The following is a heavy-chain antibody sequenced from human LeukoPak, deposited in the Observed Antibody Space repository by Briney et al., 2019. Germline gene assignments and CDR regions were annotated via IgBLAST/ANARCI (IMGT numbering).Heavy chain of an antibody. V-gene: IGHV3-15*01. CDR2: IKSKTDGGTT. D-gene: IGHD3-22*01. CDR1: GFTFSNAW. Sequence: GGSLRLSCAASGFTFSNAWMSWVRQAPGKGLEWVGRIKSKTDGGTTDYAAPVKGRLTISRDDSKNTLYLQMNSLKTEDTAVYYCTTVYYYDSSGYYRRIDYWGQGTLVTVSS. CDR3: TTVYYYDSSGYYRRIDY. J-gene: IGHJ4*02.